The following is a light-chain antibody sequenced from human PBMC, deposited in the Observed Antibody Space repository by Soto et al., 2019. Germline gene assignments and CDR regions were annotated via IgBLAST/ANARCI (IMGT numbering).Light chain of an antibody. J-gene: IGKJ5*01. CDR3: QQRHMWPIT. CDR2: DAY. CDR1: QSFRGL. Sequence: VLTLSPVTLSLTPWERATLSCRASQSFRGLLAWYQQKPGQAPRLLIYDAYNRATGIPPRFSGSGSGTDFTLTISSLEPEDSAVYYCQQRHMWPITFGQGTLLEIK. V-gene: IGKV3-11*01.